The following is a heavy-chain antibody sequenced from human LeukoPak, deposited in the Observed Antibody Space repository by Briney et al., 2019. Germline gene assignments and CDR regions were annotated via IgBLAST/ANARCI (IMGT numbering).Heavy chain of an antibody. CDR1: GYTFTSYA. V-gene: IGHV1-18*01. CDR3: ARDFPGNFDWLTAGDY. D-gene: IGHD3-9*01. Sequence: ASVKVSCKASGYTFTSYAMHWVRQAPGQGLEWMGWISAYNGNTNYAQKLQGRVTMTTDTSTSTAYMELRSLRSDDTAVYYCARDFPGNFDWLTAGDYWGQGILVTVSS. CDR2: ISAYNGNT. J-gene: IGHJ4*02.